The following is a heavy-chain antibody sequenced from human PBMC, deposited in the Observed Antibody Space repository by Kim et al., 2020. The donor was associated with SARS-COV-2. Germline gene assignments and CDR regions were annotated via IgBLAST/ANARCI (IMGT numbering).Heavy chain of an antibody. D-gene: IGHD6-19*01. CDR3: ARGRYGSGRDYYFDY. CDR1: VGFFSGYY. J-gene: IGHJ4*02. V-gene: IGHV4-34*01. Sequence: SETLSLTCAVYVGFFSGYYWTWIRQPPGRGLEWIGEISHSGSTNYNPSLTSRVTISVDTSKNQFSLKLNSVTAADRGVYFCARGRYGSGRDYYFDYWGRG. CDR2: ISHSGST.